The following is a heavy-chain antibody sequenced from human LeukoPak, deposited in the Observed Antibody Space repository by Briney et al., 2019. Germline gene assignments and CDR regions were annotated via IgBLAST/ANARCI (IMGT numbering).Heavy chain of an antibody. CDR2: IYYSGST. V-gene: IGHV4-59*08. D-gene: IGHD3-22*01. J-gene: IGHJ4*02. CDR1: GGSFSGYY. CDR3: ASSYDSSGYPYYFDY. Sequence: TSETLSLTCAVYGGSFSGYYWSWIRQPPGKGLGWIGYIYYSGSTNYNPSLKSRVTISVDTSKNQFSLKLSSVTAADTAVYYCASSYDSSGYPYYFDYWGQGILVTVSS.